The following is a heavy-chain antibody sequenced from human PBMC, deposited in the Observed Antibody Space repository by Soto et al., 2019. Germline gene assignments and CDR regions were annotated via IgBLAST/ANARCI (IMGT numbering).Heavy chain of an antibody. CDR1: GFTFTNSA. J-gene: IGHJ4*02. Sequence: GGSLRLSCAASGFTFTNSAMNWVRQAPGKGLEWVTAISGSGGSTYYADSVKGRFTISRDNSKNTLYLQMNSLRGEDTAVYYCAKDRHGDYSFDYWGQGTLVTVSS. CDR2: ISGSGGST. V-gene: IGHV3-23*01. CDR3: AKDRHGDYSFDY. D-gene: IGHD4-17*01.